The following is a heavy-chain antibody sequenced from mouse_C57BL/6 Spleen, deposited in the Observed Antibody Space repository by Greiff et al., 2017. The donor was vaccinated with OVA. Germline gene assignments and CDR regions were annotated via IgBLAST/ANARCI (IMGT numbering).Heavy chain of an antibody. Sequence: EVQLVESGEGLVKPGGSLKLSCAASGFTFSSYAMSWVRQTPEKRLEWVAYISSGGDYIYYADTVKGRFTISRDNARNTLYLQMSSLKSEDTAMYYCTREGYYYGSRTGFAYWGQGTLVTVSA. D-gene: IGHD1-1*01. CDR2: ISSGGDYI. J-gene: IGHJ3*01. V-gene: IGHV5-9-1*02. CDR1: GFTFSSYA. CDR3: TREGYYYGSRTGFAY.